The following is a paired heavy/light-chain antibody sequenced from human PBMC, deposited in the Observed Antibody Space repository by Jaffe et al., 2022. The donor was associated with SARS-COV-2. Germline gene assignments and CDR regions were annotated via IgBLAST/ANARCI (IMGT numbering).Heavy chain of an antibody. D-gene: IGHD3-22*01. CDR3: VRGGAHYYDSSGHYYDN. CDR2: INTYNGNT. J-gene: IGHJ4*02. CDR1: GYIFISYG. Sequence: QVQLVQSGAEVKKPGASVKISCKTSGYIFISYGINWVREAPGQGLEWMGWINTYNGNTKYAQKIQGRVTMTTDTPTSTVYMELTGLRSDDTAVYYCVRGGAHYYDSSGHYYDNWGQGTLVTVSS. V-gene: IGHV1-18*01.
Light chain of an antibody. Sequence: EIVMTQSPATLSVSPGEGAALSCRASQSINANLAWYQQKPGQAPRLLIYGASTRATGIPDRFSGSGSGTEFTLTISSLQSEDFAVYYCQQYDKWPPGTFGRGTKVEFE. CDR2: GAS. J-gene: IGKJ1*01. V-gene: IGKV3-15*01. CDR3: QQYDKWPPGT. CDR1: QSINAN.